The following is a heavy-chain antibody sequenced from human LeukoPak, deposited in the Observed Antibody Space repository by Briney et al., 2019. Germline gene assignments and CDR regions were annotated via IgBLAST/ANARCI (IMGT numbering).Heavy chain of an antibody. CDR1: GFTFSSYG. CDR2: ISYDGSNK. V-gene: IGHV3-30*18. Sequence: KAGGSLRLSRAASGFTFSSYGMHWVRQAPGKGLEWVAVISYDGSNKYYADSVKGRFTISRDNSKNALYLQMNSLRAEDTAVYYCAKAVFVGDYVIGTIDYWGQGTLVTVSS. D-gene: IGHD4-17*01. J-gene: IGHJ4*02. CDR3: AKAVFVGDYVIGTIDY.